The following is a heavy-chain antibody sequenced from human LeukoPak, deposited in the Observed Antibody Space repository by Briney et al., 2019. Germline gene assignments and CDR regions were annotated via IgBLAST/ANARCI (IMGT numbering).Heavy chain of an antibody. CDR1: GYTFTTYW. D-gene: IGHD6-13*01. CDR3: VRHGLGSSWFGFDY. V-gene: IGHV5-51*01. CDR2: IYPGDSDP. J-gene: IGHJ4*02. Sequence: GESLKISCKGSGYTFTTYWIGWVRQMPGKGLEWMGIIYPGDSDPRYSPSFQGQVTISADKSISTAYLQWNSLKASDSAMYYCVRHGLGSSWFGFDYWGQGTLVTVSS.